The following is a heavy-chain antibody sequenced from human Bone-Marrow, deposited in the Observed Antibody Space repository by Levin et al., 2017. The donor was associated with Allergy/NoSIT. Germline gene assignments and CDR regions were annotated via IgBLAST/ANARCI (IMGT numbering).Heavy chain of an antibody. D-gene: IGHD3-3*02. Sequence: PSETLSLTCIVSGASISTYYWSWIRQPSGKGLEWIGYISNTGSATYNPSLKSRLTISVDTSNNQFSLKLSSVTTVDTAVYYCARSSKGHYDAFDIWGQGTMVTVSS. J-gene: IGHJ3*02. CDR1: GASISTYY. CDR3: ARSSKGHYDAFDI. V-gene: IGHV4-59*01. CDR2: ISNTGSA.